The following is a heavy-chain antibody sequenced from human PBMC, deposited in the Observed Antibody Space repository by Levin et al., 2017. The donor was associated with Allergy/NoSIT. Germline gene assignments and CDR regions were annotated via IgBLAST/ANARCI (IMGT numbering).Heavy chain of an antibody. V-gene: IGHV4-30-2*01. J-gene: IGHJ6*02. Sequence: SQTLSLTCTVSGGSISSGGYYWSWIRQHPGKGLEWIGYIYHSGSTYYNPSLKSRVTISVDRSKNQFSLKLSSVTAADTAVYYCAALYSSSSDYYDYGMDVWGQGTTVTVSS. CDR1: GGSISSGGYY. CDR3: AALYSSSSDYYDYGMDV. D-gene: IGHD6-6*01. CDR2: IYHSGST.